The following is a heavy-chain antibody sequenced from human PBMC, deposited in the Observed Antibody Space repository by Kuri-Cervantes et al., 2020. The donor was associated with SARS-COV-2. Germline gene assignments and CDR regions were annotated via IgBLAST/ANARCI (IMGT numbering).Heavy chain of an antibody. CDR3: ARAPTVTLDY. CDR1: GFTFSSYE. J-gene: IGHJ4*02. D-gene: IGHD4-17*01. CDR2: ISSSGSTI. V-gene: IGHV3-48*03. Sequence: GGSLRLSCAASGFTFSSYEMNWVRQAPGKGLEWVSYISSSGSTIYYADSVKGRFTISRDNAKNSLYLQMSSLRAEDTAVYYCARAPTVTLDYWGKGTLVTVSS.